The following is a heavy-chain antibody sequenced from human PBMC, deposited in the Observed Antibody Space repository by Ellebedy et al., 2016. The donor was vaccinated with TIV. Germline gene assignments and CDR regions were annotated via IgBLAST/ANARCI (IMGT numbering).Heavy chain of an antibody. V-gene: IGHV3-33*08. D-gene: IGHD7-27*01. Sequence: PGGSLRLSCAASGFTFSPYAMNWIRQAPDKGLEWVAVIWYDGSIKYLADSVKGRFTISRDNFNNTLYLQMNSLRAEDTAVYWCASWDFDYWGQGTLVTVSS. CDR3: ASWDFDY. CDR2: IWYDGSIK. J-gene: IGHJ4*02. CDR1: GFTFSPYA.